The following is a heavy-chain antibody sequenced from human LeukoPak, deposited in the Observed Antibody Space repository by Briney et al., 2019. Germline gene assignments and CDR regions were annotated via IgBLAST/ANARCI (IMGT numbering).Heavy chain of an antibody. CDR2: IYSGGST. Sequence: PGGSLRLSCAASGFTVSSNYMSWVRQAPGKGLEWVSVIYSGGSTYYADSVKGRFTISRGNSKNTLYLQMNSLRAKDTAVYYCASRVVGATEINYYYYGMDVWGQGTTVTVSS. D-gene: IGHD1-26*01. CDR1: GFTVSSNY. CDR3: ASRVVGATEINYYYYGMDV. J-gene: IGHJ6*02. V-gene: IGHV3-53*01.